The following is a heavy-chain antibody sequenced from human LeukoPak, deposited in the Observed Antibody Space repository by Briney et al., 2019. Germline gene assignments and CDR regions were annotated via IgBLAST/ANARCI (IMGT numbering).Heavy chain of an antibody. CDR1: GFTFDDYA. J-gene: IGHJ4*02. Sequence: GGSLRLSCAASGFTFDDYAMHWVRHAPGKGLEWVSGISRNSGSIGYADSVKGRFTISRDNAKNSLYLQMNSLRAEDTALYYCAKGHSSSWYSDYFDYWGQGTLVTVSS. CDR2: ISRNSGSI. V-gene: IGHV3-9*01. CDR3: AKGHSSSWYSDYFDY. D-gene: IGHD6-13*01.